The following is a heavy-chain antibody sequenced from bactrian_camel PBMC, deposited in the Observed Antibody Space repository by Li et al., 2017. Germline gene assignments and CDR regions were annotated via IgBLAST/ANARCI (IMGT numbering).Heavy chain of an antibody. Sequence: VQLVESGGGLVQPGGSLTLSCAASGFTFGGWAMSWVRQAPGKGLEWLSAIHTGPGVAHTADSVKGRFIISQENAENTMYLQMNSLKPEDTAVYYCAALSIPPLWCGGQGTQVTVS. CDR2: IHTGPGVA. CDR1: GFTFGGWA. CDR3: AALSIPPLWC. V-gene: IGHV3S31*01. D-gene: IGHD7*01. J-gene: IGHJ4*01.